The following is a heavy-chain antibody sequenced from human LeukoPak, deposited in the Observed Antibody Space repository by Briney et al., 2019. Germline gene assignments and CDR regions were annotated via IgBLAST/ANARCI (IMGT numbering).Heavy chain of an antibody. J-gene: IGHJ4*02. CDR1: GFTFSSYA. V-gene: IGHV3-23*01. CDR2: ISGSGAST. CDR3: AKLPSSTWYYFDS. Sequence: GGSLRLSCAASGFTFSSYAMSWVRQAPGKGLEWVSAISGSGASTYYADSVKGRFTISRDSSKNTLYLQMNSLRAEDTAVYYCAKLPSSTWYYFDSWGQGTLVTVSS. D-gene: IGHD6-13*01.